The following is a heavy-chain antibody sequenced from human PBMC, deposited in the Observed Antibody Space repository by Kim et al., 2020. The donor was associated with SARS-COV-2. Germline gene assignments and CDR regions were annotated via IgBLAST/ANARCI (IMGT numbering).Heavy chain of an antibody. CDR1: GGSFSGYY. CDR2: INHSGST. J-gene: IGHJ3*02. CDR3: ARGDSGTVTNSKARLFDI. Sequence: SETLSLTCAVYGGSFSGYYWSWIRQPPGKGLEWIGEINHSGSTNYNPSLKSRVTISVDTSKNQFSLKLSSVTAADTAVYYCARGDSGTVTNSKARLFDIWGQGTMVTVSS. V-gene: IGHV4-34*01. D-gene: IGHD4-17*01.